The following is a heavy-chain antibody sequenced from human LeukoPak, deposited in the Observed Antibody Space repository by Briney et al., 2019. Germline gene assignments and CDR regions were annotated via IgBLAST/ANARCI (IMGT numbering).Heavy chain of an antibody. CDR3: ARGTYYYDSSGFDY. Sequence: GGSLRLSCAASGFTFDDYAMHWVRQAPGKGLEWVAVISYDGSNKYYADSVKGRFTISRDNSKNMLYLQMNSLRAEDTAVYYCARGTYYYDSSGFDYWGQGTLVTVSS. V-gene: IGHV3-30-3*01. D-gene: IGHD3-22*01. J-gene: IGHJ4*02. CDR1: GFTFDDYA. CDR2: ISYDGSNK.